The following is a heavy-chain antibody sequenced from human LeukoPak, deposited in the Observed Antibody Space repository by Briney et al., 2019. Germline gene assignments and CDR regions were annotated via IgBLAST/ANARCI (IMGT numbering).Heavy chain of an antibody. Sequence: GESLRLSCAASGFTFSKAWMTWVRQAPGKGLQWVGRTRSKSDGGTADYAAPVKGRFTISRDDLKNTLCLQMNSLKTEDTAVYYCTTGTGTTDYWGQGTLVTVSS. D-gene: IGHD1-1*01. CDR1: GFTFSKAW. V-gene: IGHV3-15*01. CDR2: TRSKSDGGTA. CDR3: TTGTGTTDY. J-gene: IGHJ4*02.